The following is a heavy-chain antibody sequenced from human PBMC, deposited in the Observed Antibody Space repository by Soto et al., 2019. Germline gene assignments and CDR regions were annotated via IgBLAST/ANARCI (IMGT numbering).Heavy chain of an antibody. CDR1: GGSISSYY. J-gene: IGHJ4*02. CDR3: VSQRTTVLTQAYFDY. V-gene: IGHV4-59*08. CDR2: IYYSGST. Sequence: SATLSITCTVSGGSISSYYWSWIRQPPGKGLEWIGYIYYSGSTNYNPSVKSRVTISVDTSKNQFSLNFNSVTASDTALYYCVSQRTTVLTQAYFDYWGPGALVTVSS. D-gene: IGHD4-17*01.